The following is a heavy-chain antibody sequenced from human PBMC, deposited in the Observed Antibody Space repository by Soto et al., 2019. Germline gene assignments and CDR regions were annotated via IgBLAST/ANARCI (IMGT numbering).Heavy chain of an antibody. V-gene: IGHV4-59*01. CDR3: ARAPLTIFGVVYLDP. J-gene: IGHJ5*02. Sequence: PSETLSLTCTVSGGSISSYYWSWIRQPPGKGLEWIGYIYYSGSTNYNPSLKSRVTISVDTSKNQFSLKLSSVTAADTAVYYCARAPLTIFGVVYLDPWGQGTLVTVSS. D-gene: IGHD3-3*01. CDR1: GGSISSYY. CDR2: IYYSGST.